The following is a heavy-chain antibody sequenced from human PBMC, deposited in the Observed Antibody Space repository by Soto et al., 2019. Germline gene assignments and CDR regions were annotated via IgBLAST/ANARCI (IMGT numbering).Heavy chain of an antibody. CDR2: ISASGAGT. J-gene: IGHJ4*02. CDR1: GFTFSSYT. CDR3: AKVGTYYSDSSAYYDGNYYDC. D-gene: IGHD3-22*01. Sequence: EVQLLESGGDLVQPGGSLRLSCAGSGFTFSSYTMSWFRQAPGKGLEWVSTISASGAGTYYADSVKGRFTISRDNSKNNLYLQMNTLRAEDTALYYCAKVGTYYSDSSAYYDGNYYDCWGQGTLVTVYS. V-gene: IGHV3-23*01.